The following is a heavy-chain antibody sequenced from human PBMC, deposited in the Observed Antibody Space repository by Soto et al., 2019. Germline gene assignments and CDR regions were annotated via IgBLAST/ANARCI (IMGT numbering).Heavy chain of an antibody. Sequence: GGSLRLSCAASGFTFSGYSMHWVRQAPGKGLEWVAVISYDGSNKYYADSVKGRFTISRDNSKNTLYLQMNSLRAEDTAVYYCAKENEAAGLDYWGQGTLVTVSS. CDR1: GFTFSGYS. CDR3: AKENEAAGLDY. CDR2: ISYDGSNK. V-gene: IGHV3-30*18. J-gene: IGHJ4*02. D-gene: IGHD6-25*01.